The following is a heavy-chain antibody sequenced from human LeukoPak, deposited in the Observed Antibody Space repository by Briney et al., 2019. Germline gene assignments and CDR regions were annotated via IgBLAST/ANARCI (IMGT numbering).Heavy chain of an antibody. J-gene: IGHJ3*02. CDR2: IIPIFGTA. D-gene: IGHD2-15*01. V-gene: IGHV1-69*06. CDR1: GGTFSSYA. CDR3: ARDFLPGYCSGGSCYGSDAFDI. Sequence: ASVKVSCKASGGTFSSYAISWVRQAPGQGLEWMGRIIPIFGTANYAQKFRGRVTITADKSTSTAYMELSSLRSEDTAVYYCARDFLPGYCSGGSCYGSDAFDIWGQGTMVTVSS.